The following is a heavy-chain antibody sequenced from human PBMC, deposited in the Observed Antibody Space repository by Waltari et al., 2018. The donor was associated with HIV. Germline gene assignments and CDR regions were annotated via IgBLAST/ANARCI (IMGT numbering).Heavy chain of an antibody. D-gene: IGHD4-17*01. CDR3: VKVMTGDYRSSWFDP. Sequence: QVQLQESGPGLVKPSETLSLPCAVYGGSVRGYNWWTWVRQAPGKGREWIGVMFHSGSTNYNPSLKSRVTISIDKSKNQFYLRLTSVTAADTAVYYCVKVMTGDYRSSWFDPWGQGTLVTVSS. V-gene: IGHV4-4*02. J-gene: IGHJ5*02. CDR2: MFHSGST. CDR1: GGSVRGYNW.